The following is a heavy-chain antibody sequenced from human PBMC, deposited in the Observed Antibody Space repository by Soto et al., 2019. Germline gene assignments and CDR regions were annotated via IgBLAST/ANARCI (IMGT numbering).Heavy chain of an antibody. J-gene: IGHJ5*02. V-gene: IGHV4-4*07. Sequence: QVQLQESGPGLVKPSETLSLTCTVSGGSISSYYWSWIRQPAGKGLEWIGRIYTSGSTNYNPSLKSRVTMSVDTSKPQFSRGLSSVTAVAPAVYYRARDDGAQWQWGGENWFDPWGQGTLVTVSS. CDR1: GGSISSYY. D-gene: IGHD6-19*01. CDR3: ARDDGAQWQWGGENWFDP. CDR2: IYTSGST.